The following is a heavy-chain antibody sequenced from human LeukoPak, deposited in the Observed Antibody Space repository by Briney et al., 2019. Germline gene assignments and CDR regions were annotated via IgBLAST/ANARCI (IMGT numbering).Heavy chain of an antibody. J-gene: IGHJ4*02. D-gene: IGHD3-3*01. V-gene: IGHV3-23*01. CDR1: GFTFNSFA. Sequence: PGGSLRLSCAASGFTFNSFAMNWVRQAPGKGLEWVSTVSGSGGTTYYADSVKGRFTISRDNSKNTLYLQMNSLRAEDTAVYYCAKDRQGPAAGNIITIFGVVISGFDYWGQGTLVTVSS. CDR2: VSGSGGTT. CDR3: AKDRQGPAAGNIITIFGVVISGFDY.